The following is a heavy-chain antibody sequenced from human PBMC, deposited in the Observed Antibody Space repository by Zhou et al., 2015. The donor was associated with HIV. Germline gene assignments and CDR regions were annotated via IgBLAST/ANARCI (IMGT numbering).Heavy chain of an antibody. CDR3: VRRGWIHLWLGAFDI. Sequence: EVQLVESGGGLVKPGRSLRLSCSGSGFTFGDYTMSWFRQAPGKGLEWVGFIRTRKPYGETTEYAASVKGRFTISRDDSKSIAYLQMNSLKSEDTAVYYCVRRGWIHLWLGAFDIWGQGTMVTVSS. D-gene: IGHD5-18*01. V-gene: IGHV3-49*05. CDR1: GFTFGDYT. J-gene: IGHJ3*02. CDR2: IRTRKPYGETT.